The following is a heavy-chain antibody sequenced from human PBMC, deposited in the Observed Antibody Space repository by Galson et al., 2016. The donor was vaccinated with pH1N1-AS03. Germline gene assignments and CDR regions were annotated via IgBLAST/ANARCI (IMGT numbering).Heavy chain of an antibody. CDR2: IKNNDNT. CDR3: ARAFEEYLLRDYSSVFDS. D-gene: IGHD2/OR15-2a*01. Sequence: SVKVSCKASGYTFSNYGITWVRQAPGQGLQWMGWIKNNDNTIYGQNFQGRVTLTTDPSTNTAYMELKNLRSDDTGAYYCARAFEEYLLRDYSSVFDSWGQGTLVTVSS. V-gene: IGHV1-18*01. J-gene: IGHJ4*02. CDR1: GYTFSNYG.